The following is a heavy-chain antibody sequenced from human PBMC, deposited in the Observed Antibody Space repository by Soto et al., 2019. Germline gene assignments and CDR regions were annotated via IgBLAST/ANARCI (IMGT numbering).Heavy chain of an antibody. V-gene: IGHV1-69*01. CDR2: IIPIFGTA. CDR3: ARDGVTAMALPYYYYGMDV. J-gene: IGHJ6*02. D-gene: IGHD5-18*01. CDR1: GGTFSSYA. Sequence: QVQLVQSGAEVKKPGSSVKVSCKASGGTFSSYAISWVRQAPGQGLEWMGGIIPIFGTANYAQKFQGRVTITADETTSTAYMELSSPRSEDTAVYYCARDGVTAMALPYYYYGMDVWGQGTTVTVS.